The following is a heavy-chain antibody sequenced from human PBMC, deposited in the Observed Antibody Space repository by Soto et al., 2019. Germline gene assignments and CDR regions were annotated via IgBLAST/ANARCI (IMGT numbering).Heavy chain of an antibody. CDR1: GGSISSYY. V-gene: IGHV4-59*08. D-gene: IGHD6-6*01. CDR3: ARLQYSSSSCIDY. CDR2: IYYSGST. Sequence: PSETLSLTCTVSGGSISSYYWSWIRQPPGKGLEWIGYIYYSGSTNYNPSLKSRVTISVDTSKNQFSLKLSSVTAADTAVYYCARLQYSSSSCIDYWGQGTLVTVSS. J-gene: IGHJ4*02.